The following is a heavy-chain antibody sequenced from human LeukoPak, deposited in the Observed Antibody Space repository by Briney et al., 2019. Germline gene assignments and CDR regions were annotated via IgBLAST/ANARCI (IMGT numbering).Heavy chain of an antibody. J-gene: IGHJ1*01. CDR1: GFTFSSYG. CDR3: AKDRSGSYSPAEYFQH. D-gene: IGHD1-26*01. Sequence: GGSLRLSCAASGFTFSSYGMHWVRQAPGKGLEWVAFIRYDGSNKYYADSVKGRFTISRDNPKNTLYLQMNSLRAEDTAVYYCAKDRSGSYSPAEYFQHWGQGTLVTVSS. CDR2: IRYDGSNK. V-gene: IGHV3-30*02.